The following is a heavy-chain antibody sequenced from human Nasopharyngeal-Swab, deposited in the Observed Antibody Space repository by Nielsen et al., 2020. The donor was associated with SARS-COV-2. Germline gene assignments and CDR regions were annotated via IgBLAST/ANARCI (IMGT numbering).Heavy chain of an antibody. D-gene: IGHD3/OR15-3a*01. CDR2: IFPGDSSI. J-gene: IGHJ6*02. CDR1: GYKFTSSW. Sequence: GESLKISCKASGYKFTSSWIGWVRHPPGKGLEWMARIFPGDSSIRYSPSFQGQVTISADKSINTAYLQWNRLKASDSAVYYCARQAVYHGYDDDFEVWGQGTTVTVSS. CDR3: ARQAVYHGYDDDFEV. V-gene: IGHV5-51*01.